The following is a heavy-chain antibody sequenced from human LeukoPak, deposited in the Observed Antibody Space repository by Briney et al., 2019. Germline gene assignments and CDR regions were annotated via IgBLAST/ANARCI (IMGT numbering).Heavy chain of an antibody. CDR1: GGSISGHY. CDR3: AREIPAAGHFDY. V-gene: IGHV4-59*11. J-gene: IGHJ4*02. CDR2: VYYSGST. D-gene: IGHD6-13*01. Sequence: SETLSLTCTVSGGSISGHYWNWIRQPPGKGLEWIGYVYYSGSTNYNPSLRSRVTISVDTSKNQFSLKLSSVTAADTAVYYCAREIPAAGHFDYWGQGTQVTVSS.